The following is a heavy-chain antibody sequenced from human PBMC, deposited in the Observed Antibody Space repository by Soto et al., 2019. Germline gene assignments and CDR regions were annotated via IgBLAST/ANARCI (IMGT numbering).Heavy chain of an antibody. Sequence: QLVESGGGLVKPGGSLRLSCAASGISFSGYNMNWVRQAPGRGLQWVSSISSSSDYIHYADSVKGRFTIYRDNAKNSLYLQMDSLRAEDTAVYCCARDRPSRDSFYYGLDVWGQGTTVTVS. CDR3: ARDRPSRDSFYYGLDV. CDR1: GISFSGYN. V-gene: IGHV3-21*01. J-gene: IGHJ6*02. CDR2: ISSSSDYI. D-gene: IGHD6-13*01.